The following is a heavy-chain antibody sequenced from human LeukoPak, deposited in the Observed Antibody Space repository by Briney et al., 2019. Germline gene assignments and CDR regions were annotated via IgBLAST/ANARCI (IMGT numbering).Heavy chain of an antibody. CDR3: AKQCGGSDWFDAFDI. D-gene: IGHD6-19*01. J-gene: IGHJ3*02. CDR1: GFTFSYYG. CDR2: ISYDGSNK. Sequence: GGSLRLSCAASGFTFSYYGLHWVRQGPGKGLEWVAAISYDGSNKYYADSVKGRFTISRDNSKNTLYLQMNSLRAEDTAVYYCAKQCGGSDWFDAFDIWGQGTMVTVSS. V-gene: IGHV3-30*18.